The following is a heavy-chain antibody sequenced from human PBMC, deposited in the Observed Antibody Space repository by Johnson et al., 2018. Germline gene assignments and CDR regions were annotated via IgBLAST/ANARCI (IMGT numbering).Heavy chain of an antibody. V-gene: IGHV3-33*01. CDR2: IWFDGSTE. J-gene: IGHJ6*02. CDR1: NFIFSRYG. D-gene: IGHD6-6*01. CDR3: ARSYSGSSALRDYYGMDV. Sequence: QVQLVQSGGGVVQPGRSLRLSCAASNFIFSRYGMQWVRQAPGKGLEWLAIIWFDGSTEYYADSVKGRFTISRDNSKNTVYLQMNSLRADDTAVYYCARSYSGSSALRDYYGMDVWGQGTTVIVSS.